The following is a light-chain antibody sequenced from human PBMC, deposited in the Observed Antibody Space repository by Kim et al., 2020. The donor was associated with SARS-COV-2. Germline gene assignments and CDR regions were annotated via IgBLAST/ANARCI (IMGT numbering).Light chain of an antibody. Sequence: ATVGERVTITCRASQDISSNVAWYQQKPGQVPKLLIYGASALHSGVPSRFSGSGSGTDFTLTISTLQPADVATYYCQKYNGAPLTFGQGTKVDIK. CDR2: GAS. CDR3: QKYNGAPLT. CDR1: QDISSN. J-gene: IGKJ1*01. V-gene: IGKV1-27*01.